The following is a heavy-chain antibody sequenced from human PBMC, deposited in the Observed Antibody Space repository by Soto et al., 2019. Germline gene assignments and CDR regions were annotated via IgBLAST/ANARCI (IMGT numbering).Heavy chain of an antibody. J-gene: IGHJ4*02. CDR3: AKDYDSSGQRFDY. CDR2: ISGSGGST. D-gene: IGHD3-22*01. CDR1: GFTFSTYA. Sequence: GGSLRLSCAASGFTFSTYAMSWVRQAPGKGLEWVSFISGSGGSTYYADSVKGWFTISRDNSKNTLYLQMNSLRAEDTAVYYCAKDYDSSGQRFDYWGQGTLVTVSS. V-gene: IGHV3-23*01.